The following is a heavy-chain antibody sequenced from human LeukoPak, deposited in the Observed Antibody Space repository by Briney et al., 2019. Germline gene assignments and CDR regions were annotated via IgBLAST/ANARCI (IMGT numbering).Heavy chain of an antibody. J-gene: IGHJ4*02. CDR1: GGTFSSYA. V-gene: IGHV1-69*05. D-gene: IGHD1-26*01. Sequence: GASVKVSCKASGGTFSSYAISWVRQAPGQGLEWMGGIIPIFGTANYAQKFQGRVTITTDESTSTAYMELSSLRSEDTAVYYCARSVGYSGSSDYWGQGTLVTVSS. CDR2: IIPIFGTA. CDR3: ARSVGYSGSSDY.